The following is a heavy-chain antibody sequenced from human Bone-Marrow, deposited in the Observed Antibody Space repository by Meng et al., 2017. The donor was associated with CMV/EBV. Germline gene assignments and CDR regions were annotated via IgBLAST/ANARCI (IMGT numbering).Heavy chain of an antibody. J-gene: IGHJ6*02. CDR2: INPSGGST. V-gene: IGHV1-46*01. D-gene: IGHD1-20*01. Sequence: ASVKVSCKASGYTFTSYYMHWVRQAPGQGLEWMVIINPSGGSTSYAQKFQGRVTMTRDTSTSTVYMELSSLRSEDTAVYYCARDHKGYNWNPTNGYYYYYGMDVWGQGTTVTVSS. CDR1: GYTFTSYY. CDR3: ARDHKGYNWNPTNGYYYYYGMDV.